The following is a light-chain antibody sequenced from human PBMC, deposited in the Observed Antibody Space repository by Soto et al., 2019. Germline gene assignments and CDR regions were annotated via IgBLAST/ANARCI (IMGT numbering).Light chain of an antibody. V-gene: IGKV3-11*01. Sequence: EIVLTQSPATLSLSPGERATLSCRASQSVSSYLAWYQQKPGQAPRLLIYDASNRATGIPARFGGSGSGTDFTLTISSLEPEDFAVYYCQQRRTFGQGTKV. CDR1: QSVSSY. CDR2: DAS. CDR3: QQRRT. J-gene: IGKJ1*01.